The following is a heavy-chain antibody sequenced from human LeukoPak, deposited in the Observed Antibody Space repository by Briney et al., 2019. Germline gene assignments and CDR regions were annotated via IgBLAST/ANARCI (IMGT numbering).Heavy chain of an antibody. J-gene: IGHJ6*02. CDR1: GGSFSGYY. Sequence: PSETLSFTCAVYGGSFSGYYWSWIRQPPGKGLEWIGEINHSGSTNNNPSLKSRVTISVDTSKNQFSLKLSSVTAADTAVYYCAGDRRDFGVVIIDYYYGMDVWGQGTTVTVSS. CDR2: INHSGST. D-gene: IGHD3-3*01. CDR3: AGDRRDFGVVIIDYYYGMDV. V-gene: IGHV4-34*01.